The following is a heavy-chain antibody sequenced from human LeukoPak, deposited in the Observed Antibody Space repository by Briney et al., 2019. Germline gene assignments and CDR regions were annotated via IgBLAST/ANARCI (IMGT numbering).Heavy chain of an antibody. Sequence: GGSLRLSCAASGFTFSSYWMSWVRQAPGKGLEWVANIKQDGSEKYYVDSVKGRFTISRDNAKNSPYLQMNSLRAEDTAVYYCARDRIVIGVTHFDYWGQGTLVTVSS. J-gene: IGHJ4*02. CDR1: GFTFSSYW. CDR2: IKQDGSEK. CDR3: ARDRIVIGVTHFDY. D-gene: IGHD2/OR15-2a*01. V-gene: IGHV3-7*03.